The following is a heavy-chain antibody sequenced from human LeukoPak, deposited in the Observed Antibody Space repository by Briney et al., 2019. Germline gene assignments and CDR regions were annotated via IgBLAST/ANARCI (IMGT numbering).Heavy chain of an antibody. CDR2: IGGSGGST. D-gene: IGHD4-17*01. CDR1: GFTFSSYA. V-gene: IGHV3-23*01. J-gene: IGHJ4*02. CDR3: AKDLTLTTVTNYFDY. Sequence: GGSLRLSCAASGFTFSSYAMSWVRQAPGKGLEWVSAIGGSGGSTYYADSVKGRFTISRDNSKNTLYLQMNSLRAEDTAVYYCAKDLTLTTVTNYFDYWGQGTLVTVSS.